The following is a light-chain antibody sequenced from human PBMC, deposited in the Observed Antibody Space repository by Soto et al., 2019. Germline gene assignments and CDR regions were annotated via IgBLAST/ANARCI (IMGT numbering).Light chain of an antibody. CDR1: RDIGNE. V-gene: IGKV1-6*01. CDR3: LQQFKFSWT. CDR2: AAS. J-gene: IGKJ1*01. Sequence: AIQMTQSPSSLSASVGDRVTITCRASRDIGNELGWYQQKPGKAPKHLIFAASNLQSGVTSRFSGRGACTDFTLTISSLSSGDYASYSCLQQFKFSWTFGQGT.